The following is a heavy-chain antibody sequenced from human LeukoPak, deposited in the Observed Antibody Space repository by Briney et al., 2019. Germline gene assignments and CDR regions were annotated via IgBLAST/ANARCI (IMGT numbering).Heavy chain of an antibody. V-gene: IGHV3-64*04. J-gene: IGHJ4*02. CDR3: ARGAEYFDSSGYSQPEALPY. CDR1: GFPFSSYA. Sequence: GGSLRLSCSASGFPFSSYAMHWVRQAPGKGLEYVSAISDSGGSTYYADSVKGRFTISRDNPKNTLYLQMNSLRAEDTAVYYCARGAEYFDSSGYSQPEALPYWGQGTLVTVSS. CDR2: ISDSGGST. D-gene: IGHD3-22*01.